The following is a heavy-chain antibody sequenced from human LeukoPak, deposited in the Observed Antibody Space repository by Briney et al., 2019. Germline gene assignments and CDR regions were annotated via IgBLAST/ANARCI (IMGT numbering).Heavy chain of an antibody. J-gene: IGHJ5*01. CDR2: ITVYNGNT. V-gene: IGHV1-18*01. CDR3: ARVTPRLGNYYHPHWFDS. CDR1: GYSFTAYG. Sequence: GASVKVSCKASGYSFTAYGIAWVRQAPGQGLEWMGWITVYNGNTNYAQKFQDRVTMTTDTPTSTAYMELRSLRSDDTAVYYCARVTPRLGNYYHPHWFDSWGQGALVTVSS. D-gene: IGHD3-10*01.